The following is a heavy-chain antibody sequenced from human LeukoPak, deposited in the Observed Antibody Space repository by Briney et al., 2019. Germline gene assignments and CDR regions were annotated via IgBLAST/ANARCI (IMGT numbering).Heavy chain of an antibody. V-gene: IGHV3-7*03. CDR3: ARYGQLGD. CDR2: IKQDGSEK. D-gene: IGHD6-6*01. Sequence: GGSLRLSCAASGFTVSSNYMSWVRQAPGKGLEWVALIKQDGSEKYYVDSVKGRFTMSRDNAESSLYLQMNSLRVEDTAMYYCARYGQLGDWGRGTLVTVSS. J-gene: IGHJ4*02. CDR1: GFTVSSNY.